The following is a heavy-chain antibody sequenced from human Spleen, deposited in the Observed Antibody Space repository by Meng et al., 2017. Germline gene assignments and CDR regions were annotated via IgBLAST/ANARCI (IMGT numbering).Heavy chain of an antibody. CDR1: GYNFPDYY. V-gene: IGHV1-2*06. J-gene: IGHJ4*02. CDR3: ARDEDISAAGKLFGDY. Sequence: QVPLGQSGAEVKKHGASVKVHCKPSGYNFPDYYIHWVRRAPGQGLEWMGRINPKSGDTHYAQKFQARVTMTGDTSISTAYMELSGLRSDDTAMYYCARDEDISAAGKLFGDYWGQGTLVTVSS. CDR2: INPKSGDT. D-gene: IGHD6-25*01.